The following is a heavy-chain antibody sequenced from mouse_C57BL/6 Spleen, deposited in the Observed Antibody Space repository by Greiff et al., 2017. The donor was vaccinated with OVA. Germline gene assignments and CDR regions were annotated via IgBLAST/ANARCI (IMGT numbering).Heavy chain of an antibody. D-gene: IGHD3-2*02. Sequence: QVQLKQPGAELVKPGASVKLSCKASGYTFTSYWMQWVKQRPGQGLEWIGEIDPSDSYTNYNQKFKGKATLTVDTSSSTAYMQLSSLTSEDSAVYYCARERDSSGSVFAYWGQGTLVTVSA. V-gene: IGHV1-50*01. CDR3: ARERDSSGSVFAY. J-gene: IGHJ3*01. CDR2: IDPSDSYT. CDR1: GYTFTSYW.